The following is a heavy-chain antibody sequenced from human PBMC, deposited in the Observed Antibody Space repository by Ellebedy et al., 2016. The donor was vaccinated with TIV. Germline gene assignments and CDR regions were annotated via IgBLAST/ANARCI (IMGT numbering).Heavy chain of an antibody. CDR3: AKGGKGSYPFDY. D-gene: IGHD1-26*01. CDR1: GFTFGDYA. V-gene: IGHV3-49*03. CDR2: IRTKASGGTT. Sequence: GESLKISCTTSGFTFGDYAMSWFRQAPGKGLEWVGFIRTKASGGTTECAASVKGRLTFSRDDSKSIAYLQMNGLYTEDTAVYYCAKGGKGSYPFDYWGQGTLVTVSS. J-gene: IGHJ4*02.